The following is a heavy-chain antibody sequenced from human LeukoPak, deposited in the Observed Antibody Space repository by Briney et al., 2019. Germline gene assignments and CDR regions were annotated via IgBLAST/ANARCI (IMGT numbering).Heavy chain of an antibody. CDR1: SGSISTSNYY. CDR2: IFYSGST. Sequence: SETLSLTCTVSSGSISTSNYYWGWVRQPPGKALEWIGNIFYSGSTYYSPSLKSRVTISLDTSRNQFSLKLNSVTAADTAVYYCASSGGDYYYYYMDVWGTGTTVTISS. J-gene: IGHJ6*03. V-gene: IGHV4-39*07. D-gene: IGHD3-10*01. CDR3: ASSGGDYYYYYMDV.